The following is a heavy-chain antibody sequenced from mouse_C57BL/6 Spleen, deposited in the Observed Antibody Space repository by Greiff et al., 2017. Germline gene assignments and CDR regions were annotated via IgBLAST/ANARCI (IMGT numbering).Heavy chain of an antibody. J-gene: IGHJ3*01. CDR3: ARQGGYPWFGY. V-gene: IGHV5-6*01. Sequence: EVQLQESGGDLVKPGGSVKLSCAASGYTFSSYGMSWVSQTPEKGLEWVANISSGGSYTNYPDSVKGRVTISRDNAKITLYLQMSSLKSEDTAVYYCARQGGYPWFGYWGQGTLVTVAA. CDR1: GYTFSSYG. D-gene: IGHD2-2*01. CDR2: ISSGGSYT.